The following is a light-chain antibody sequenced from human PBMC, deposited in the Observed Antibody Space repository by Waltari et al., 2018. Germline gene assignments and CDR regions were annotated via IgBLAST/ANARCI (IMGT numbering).Light chain of an antibody. CDR3: MQGTHWPYT. CDR1: QSLVHSDGNTH. J-gene: IGKJ2*01. Sequence: VEVTQSPLSLPVTLGQAASISCKSSQSLVHSDGNTHLNWFQQRPGQSPRRLIYRVSKRDSGVPDRFSGSGSGTDFTLKISRVEAEDVGVYYCMQGTHWPYTFGQGTKLDIK. V-gene: IGKV2-30*02. CDR2: RVS.